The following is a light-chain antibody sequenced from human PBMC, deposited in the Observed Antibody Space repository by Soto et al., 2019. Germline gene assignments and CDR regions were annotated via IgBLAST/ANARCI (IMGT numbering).Light chain of an antibody. CDR2: GAS. V-gene: IGKV3-15*01. Sequence: EIVMTQSPATLSVSPGERATLSCRASQSVSSNLAWYQQKPGQAPRLLIYGASTRATGIPARFSGSGSGTEFSLTFSSLQSEDFAVYYCQQYNNWPPLTFGGGTKVDI. CDR1: QSVSSN. CDR3: QQYNNWPPLT. J-gene: IGKJ4*01.